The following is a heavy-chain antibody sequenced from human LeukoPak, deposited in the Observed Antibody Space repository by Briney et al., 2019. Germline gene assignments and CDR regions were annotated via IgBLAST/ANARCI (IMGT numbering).Heavy chain of an antibody. CDR2: IRNKADGGTT. CDR1: GFTFSDYA. J-gene: IGHJ4*02. Sequence: GRSLRPSCTASGFTFSDYAMTWVRQAPGKGLEWVGFIRNKADGGTTDYAASVKGRFTISRDDSKTIAYLQMNSLKTEDTAVYYCSRAYSTGWLGINDYWGQGALVTVSS. D-gene: IGHD6-19*01. V-gene: IGHV3-49*04. CDR3: SRAYSTGWLGINDY.